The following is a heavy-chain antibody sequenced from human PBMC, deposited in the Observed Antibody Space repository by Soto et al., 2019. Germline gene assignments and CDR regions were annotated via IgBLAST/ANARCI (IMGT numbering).Heavy chain of an antibody. CDR2: IYPGDSDT. Sequence: GGSLRLSCPTSGFPFSDYYMSWIRQAPGKGLEWMGIIYPGDSDTRYSPSFQGQVTISADKSISTAYLQWSSLKASDTAMYYCARHSRYSYALNWFDPWGQGTLVTVSS. D-gene: IGHD5-18*01. V-gene: IGHV5-51*01. CDR1: GFPFSDYY. CDR3: ARHSRYSYALNWFDP. J-gene: IGHJ5*02.